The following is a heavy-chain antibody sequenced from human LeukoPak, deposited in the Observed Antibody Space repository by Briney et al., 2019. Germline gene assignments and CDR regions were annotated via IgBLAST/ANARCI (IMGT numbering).Heavy chain of an antibody. CDR1: GFTFSSFW. V-gene: IGHV3-74*01. CDR3: ARKGNAFDI. J-gene: IGHJ3*02. D-gene: IGHD3-10*01. Sequence: GGSLRLSCAASGFTFSSFWMHWVRQAPGKGLVWVSRINTVGSSTDYADSVKGRFTISRDNAKNTLYLQMNSLRAEDTAVYYCARKGNAFDIWGQGTMVTVSS. CDR2: INTVGSST.